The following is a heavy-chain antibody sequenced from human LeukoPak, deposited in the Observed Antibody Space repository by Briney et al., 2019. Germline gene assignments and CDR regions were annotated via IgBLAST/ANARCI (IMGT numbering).Heavy chain of an antibody. CDR1: GGTFSSYA. D-gene: IGHD1-26*01. J-gene: IGHJ3*02. CDR2: IIPIFGTA. CDR3: ASQRGPVIYSGSPGAFDI. V-gene: IGHV1-69*05. Sequence: GASVKVSCKASGGTFSSYAISWVRQAPGQGLEWMGGIIPIFGTANYAQKFQGRVTITTDESTSTAYMELSSLRSEHTAVYYCASQRGPVIYSGSPGAFDIWGQGTMVTVSS.